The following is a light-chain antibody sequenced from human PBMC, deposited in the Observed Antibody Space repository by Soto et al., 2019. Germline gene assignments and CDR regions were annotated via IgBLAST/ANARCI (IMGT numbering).Light chain of an antibody. J-gene: IGKJ4*01. V-gene: IGKV3-11*01. Sequence: EIVLTQSPATLSLSPGERATLSCRASQSVGSYLAWYQQKPGQAPRLLFYSASKRATGIPARFSGSGSGTDFTLTIRSLEPEDFAVYYCQQRSNWPLTFGGGTKVEIK. CDR1: QSVGSY. CDR3: QQRSNWPLT. CDR2: SAS.